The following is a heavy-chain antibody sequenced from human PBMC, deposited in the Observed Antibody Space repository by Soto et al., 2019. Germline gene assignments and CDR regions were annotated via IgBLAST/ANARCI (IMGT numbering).Heavy chain of an antibody. D-gene: IGHD3-10*01. CDR2: IYSGGST. V-gene: IGHV3-53*01. CDR3: AREGTPVGYYYGMDV. J-gene: IGHJ6*02. CDR1: GFTVSSNY. Sequence: VQLVESGGGLIQPGGSLRLSCAASGFTVSSNYMSWVRQAPGKGLEWVSVIYSGGSTYYADSVKGRFTISRDNSKNTLYLQMNSLRAEDTAVYYCAREGTPVGYYYGMDVWGQGTTVTVSS.